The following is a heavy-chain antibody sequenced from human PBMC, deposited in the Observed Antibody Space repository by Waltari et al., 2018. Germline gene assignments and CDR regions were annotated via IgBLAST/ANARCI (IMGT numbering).Heavy chain of an antibody. CDR3: ARGGQVVVVPAAISLDY. J-gene: IGHJ4*02. CDR1: GGSFSGYY. Sequence: QVQLQQWGAGLLKPSETLSLTCAVYGGSFSGYYWSWIRQPPGKGLEWIGEINHSGSTNYNPPLKSRVTISVDTSKNQFSLKLSSVTAADTAVYYCARGGQVVVVPAAISLDYWGQGTLVTVSS. V-gene: IGHV4-34*01. D-gene: IGHD2-2*01. CDR2: INHSGST.